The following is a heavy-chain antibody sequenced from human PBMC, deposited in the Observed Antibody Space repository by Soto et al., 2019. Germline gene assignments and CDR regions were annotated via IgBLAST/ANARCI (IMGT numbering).Heavy chain of an antibody. CDR1: GFTFNIYA. CDR3: AKDQKGTWNYALLFDY. D-gene: IGHD1-7*01. J-gene: IGHJ4*02. CDR2: ISKSADTT. V-gene: IGHV3-23*01. Sequence: EVQLLESGGGLVQPGGSLRLSCAASGFTFNIYAMTWVHQAPGKGLEWVSAISKSADTTYYADSVKGRFTISRDNSKNTAYLQMNSLRVQDTAVYYCAKDQKGTWNYALLFDYWGQGSLVTVSS.